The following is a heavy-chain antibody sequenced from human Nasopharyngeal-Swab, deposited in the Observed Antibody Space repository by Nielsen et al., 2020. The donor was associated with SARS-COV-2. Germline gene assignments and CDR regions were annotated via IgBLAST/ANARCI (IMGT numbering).Heavy chain of an antibody. J-gene: IGHJ4*02. D-gene: IGHD2-2*01. CDR2: IYYSGSI. CDR1: GGSISSYY. CDR3: ARVGYCSSTSCYAAYYFDY. V-gene: IGHV4-59*01. Sequence: SETLSLTCTVSGGSISSYYWSWIRQPPGKGLEWIGYIYYSGSINYNPSLKSRVTISVDTSKNQFSLKLSSVTAADTAVYYCARVGYCSSTSCYAAYYFDYWGQGTLVTVSS.